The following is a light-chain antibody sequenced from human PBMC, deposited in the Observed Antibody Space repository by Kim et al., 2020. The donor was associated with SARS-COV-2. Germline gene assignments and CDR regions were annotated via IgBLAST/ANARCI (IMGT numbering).Light chain of an antibody. Sequence: RQTATLPCTGNTNNVGNRGAAWLQQFQGHPPRFLSYRENTRPSGISQRFSASRSGTTASLTITGVQPEDEADYYCSAWDSSLSAWVFGGGTKLTVL. CDR1: TNNVGNRG. J-gene: IGLJ3*02. CDR3: SAWDSSLSAWV. CDR2: REN. V-gene: IGLV10-54*04.